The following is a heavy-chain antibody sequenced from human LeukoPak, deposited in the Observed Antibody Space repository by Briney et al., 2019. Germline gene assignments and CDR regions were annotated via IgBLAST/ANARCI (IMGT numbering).Heavy chain of an antibody. J-gene: IGHJ4*02. V-gene: IGHV3-7*03. CDR3: ARVYTGNRWHFDY. Sequence: GVSLRLSCAASGFTFSTYWMSWVRQAPGKGLECVANIKRDGSEKYYVDSVKGRFTIFRDVAKSSLYLQMNSLRAEDTAVYFCARVYTGNRWHFDYWGQGTLVTVSS. D-gene: IGHD2-2*02. CDR2: IKRDGSEK. CDR1: GFTFSTYW.